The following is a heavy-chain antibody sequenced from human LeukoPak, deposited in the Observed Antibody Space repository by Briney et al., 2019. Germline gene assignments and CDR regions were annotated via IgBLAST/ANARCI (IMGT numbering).Heavy chain of an antibody. CDR3: ARADVSAARPGY. D-gene: IGHD6-6*01. J-gene: IGHJ4*02. CDR2: ISAYNGNT. Sequence: ASVKVSCKASGYTFTNYGISWVRQAPGQGLEWMGWISAYNGNTNYTQKLQGRVTMTTDTSTSTAYTELRSLRSDDTAVYYCARADVSAARPGYWGQGTLVTVSS. CDR1: GYTFTNYG. V-gene: IGHV1-18*01.